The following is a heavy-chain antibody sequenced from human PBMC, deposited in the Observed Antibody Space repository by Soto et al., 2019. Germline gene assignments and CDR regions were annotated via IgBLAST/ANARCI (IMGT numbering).Heavy chain of an antibody. V-gene: IGHV1-69*01. CDR1: GGTFSSYA. D-gene: IGHD3-10*01. CDR2: IMPTYGPA. Sequence: QVPLLQSGAEVKKPGSSVTVSCKASGGTFSSYAIHWVRQAPGQGLEWMGGIMPTYGPAKYAQRFQGRVTISADESTTTVYMELTSLTSKDTAVYYCARVTSMVRGVIESLFDPWGHGTLVTVSS. J-gene: IGHJ5*02. CDR3: ARVTSMVRGVIESLFDP.